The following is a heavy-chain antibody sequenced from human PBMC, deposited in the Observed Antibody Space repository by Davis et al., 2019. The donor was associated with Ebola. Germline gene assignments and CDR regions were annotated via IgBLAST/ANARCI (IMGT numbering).Heavy chain of an antibody. CDR3: ARMSPLTCFDS. CDR2: INSQGST. J-gene: IGHJ5*01. V-gene: IGHV4-4*07. CDR1: RGSLSNYW. Sequence: ESLKISCTVSRGSLSNYWWGWVRQPVGSTLQWIGRINSQGSTNYNPSLWRRVSMSVDTSENRFSLRLTSLTAADTAIYYCARMSPLTCFDSWGQGTLVSVSS.